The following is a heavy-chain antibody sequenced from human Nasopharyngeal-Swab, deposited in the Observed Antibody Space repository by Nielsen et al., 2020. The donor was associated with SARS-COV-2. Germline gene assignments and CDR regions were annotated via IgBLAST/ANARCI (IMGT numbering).Heavy chain of an antibody. CDR3: ARSPGYYFDY. V-gene: IGHV4-59*08. Sequence: SETLSLTCTVAGGSISGYYWSWIRQPPGKGLEWIGYIYYSGSTNYNPSLKSRLTISVDTSTNQFSLKLTSVTAADTAVYYCARSPGYYFDYWGQGTLVTVSS. CDR1: GGSISGYY. CDR2: IYYSGST. J-gene: IGHJ4*02.